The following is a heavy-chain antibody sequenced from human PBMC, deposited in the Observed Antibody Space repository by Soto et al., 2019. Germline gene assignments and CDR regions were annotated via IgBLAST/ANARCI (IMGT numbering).Heavy chain of an antibody. Sequence: EVQLVESGGGLVQPGGSLRLSCAASGLTFSTYWMHWVRQAPGKGLVWVSRIKGDASTTDYADSVKGRFTISRDNGKDTLYLQMNSLRAEDTAVYYCARDLYGVGYWGQGTLVTVSS. J-gene: IGHJ4*02. CDR2: IKGDASTT. D-gene: IGHD3-16*01. V-gene: IGHV3-74*01. CDR3: ARDLYGVGY. CDR1: GLTFSTYW.